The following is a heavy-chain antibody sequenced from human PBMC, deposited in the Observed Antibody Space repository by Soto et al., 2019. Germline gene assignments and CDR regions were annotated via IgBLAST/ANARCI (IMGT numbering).Heavy chain of an antibody. J-gene: IGHJ6*02. D-gene: IGHD2-2*01. CDR1: GFTFSSYA. CDR2: ISYDGSNK. CDR3: ARVARGFCSSTSCRPRYGMDV. V-gene: IGHV3-30-3*01. Sequence: GGSLRLSCAASGFTFSSYAMHWVRQAPGKGLEWVVVISYDGSNKYYADSVKGRFTISRDNSKNTLYLQMNSLRAEDTAVYYCARVARGFCSSTSCRPRYGMDVWGQGTTVTVSS.